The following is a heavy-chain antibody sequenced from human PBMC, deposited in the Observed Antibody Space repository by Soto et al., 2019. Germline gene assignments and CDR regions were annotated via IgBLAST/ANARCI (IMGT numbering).Heavy chain of an antibody. CDR3: GKDTLDCSGGDCPLYYYYYGMDV. V-gene: IGHV3-30*18. J-gene: IGHJ6*02. CDR2: ISNDGTNK. CDR1: GFTFRSYG. D-gene: IGHD2-15*01. Sequence: GGSLRLSCAASGFTFRSYGMHWVRQAPGKGLEWLAVISNDGTNKYLADSVKGRLTLSRDNSRNTLSLEINNLRPEDTAVYYCGKDTLDCSGGDCPLYYYYYGMDVWGQGTTVTVSS.